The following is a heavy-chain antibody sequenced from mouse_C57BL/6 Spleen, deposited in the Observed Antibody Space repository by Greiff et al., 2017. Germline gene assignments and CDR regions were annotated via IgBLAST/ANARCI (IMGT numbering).Heavy chain of an antibody. V-gene: IGHV2-2*01. CDR3: AREWDEGYVDV. CDR1: GFSLTSYG. J-gene: IGHJ1*03. D-gene: IGHD4-1*01. CDR2: IWCGGST. Sequence: QVQLQQSGPGLVQPSQSLSITCTVSGFSLTSYGVHWVRQSPGTGLEWLGVIWCGGSTDYNAAFISSLSISKDIAKSQVFVKMNSLQADDTAIYYCAREWDEGYVDVWGTGTTVTVSS.